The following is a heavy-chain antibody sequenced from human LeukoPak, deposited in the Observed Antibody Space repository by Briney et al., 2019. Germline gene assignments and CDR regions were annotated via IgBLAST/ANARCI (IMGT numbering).Heavy chain of an antibody. Sequence: SVKVSCKASGGTFSSYAISWVRQAPGQGLEWMGGIIPIFGTANYAQKFQGRVTTTADKSTSTAYMELSSLRSEDTAVYYCARDNPITMRSRDWFDPWGQGTLVTVSS. CDR2: IIPIFGTA. D-gene: IGHD3-22*01. V-gene: IGHV1-69*06. CDR1: GGTFSSYA. CDR3: ARDNPITMRSRDWFDP. J-gene: IGHJ5*02.